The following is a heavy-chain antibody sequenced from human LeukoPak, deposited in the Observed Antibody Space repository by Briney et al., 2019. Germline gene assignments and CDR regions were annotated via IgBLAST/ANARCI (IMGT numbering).Heavy chain of an antibody. D-gene: IGHD6-13*01. J-gene: IGHJ5*02. V-gene: IGHV1-2*02. CDR2: IIPNTGGT. Sequence: ASVRVSCKASGYTFPAYQIHWVRQAPGQGLEWMGWIIPNTGGTNYAQRFQGRVTFTRDTSTATSYMELSGLRSDDTALYYCARKAFGSSSWFVDLWGQGTLVPVSS. CDR1: GYTFPAYQ. CDR3: ARKAFGSSSWFVDL.